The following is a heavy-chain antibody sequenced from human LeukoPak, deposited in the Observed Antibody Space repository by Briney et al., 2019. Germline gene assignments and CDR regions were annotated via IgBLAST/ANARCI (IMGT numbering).Heavy chain of an antibody. D-gene: IGHD3-22*01. CDR2: ISYDGSNK. V-gene: IGHV3-30-3*01. CDR1: GFTFSSYA. J-gene: IGHJ4*02. Sequence: PGRSLRLSCAASGFTFSSYAMHWVRQAPGKGLEWVAVISYDGSNKYYADSVKGRFTISRDNSKNTLYLQMNSLRAEDTAVYYCATSPAYYDSSGYFLWWGQGTLVTVSS. CDR3: ATSPAYYDSSGYFLW.